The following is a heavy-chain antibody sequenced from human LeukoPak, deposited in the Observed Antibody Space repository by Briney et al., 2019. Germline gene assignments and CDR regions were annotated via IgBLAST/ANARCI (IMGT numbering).Heavy chain of an antibody. J-gene: IGHJ4*02. Sequence: GGSLRLSCAASGFTFSSYAMSWVRQAPGKGLEWVSAICGSGGSTYYADSVKGRFTISRDNSKNTLYLQMNSLRAEDPAVYYCAKAPSGSIDYWGQGTLVTVSS. V-gene: IGHV3-23*01. CDR2: ICGSGGST. D-gene: IGHD3-10*01. CDR1: GFTFSSYA. CDR3: AKAPSGSIDY.